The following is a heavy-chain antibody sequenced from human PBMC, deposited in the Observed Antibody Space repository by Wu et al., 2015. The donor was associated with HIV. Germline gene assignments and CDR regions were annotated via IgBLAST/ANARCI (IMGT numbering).Heavy chain of an antibody. CDR1: GNTFFDFS. D-gene: IGHD6-19*01. CDR2: INPLFGTT. J-gene: IGHJ6*02. V-gene: IGHV1-69*05. Sequence: QAQLIQSGDEVKKPGASVKVSCKLSGNTFFDFSIHWVRQAPGKGLEWMGGINPLFGTTKHAQKFLDRVAFTTDESKTTAYMELSSLTSEDTGVYYCARNTGSVATSLYSLGVWGQGTTVTVSS. CDR3: ARNTGSVATSLYSLGV.